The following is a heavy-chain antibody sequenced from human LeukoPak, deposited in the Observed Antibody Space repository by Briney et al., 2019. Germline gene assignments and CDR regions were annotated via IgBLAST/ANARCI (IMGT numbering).Heavy chain of an antibody. CDR3: AKDPRYSSGWPFDY. D-gene: IGHD6-19*01. CDR2: ISGSGGST. CDR1: GFTFSSYA. V-gene: IGHV3-23*01. J-gene: IGHJ4*02. Sequence: GGSLRLSCAASGFTFSSYAMSWVRQAPGKGLVWVSAISGSGGSTYYADSVKGRFTISRDNSKNTLYLQMNSLRAEDTAVYYCAKDPRYSSGWPFDYWGQGTLVTVSS.